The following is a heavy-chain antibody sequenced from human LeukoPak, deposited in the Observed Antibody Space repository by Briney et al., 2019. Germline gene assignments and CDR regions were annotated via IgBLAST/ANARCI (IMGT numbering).Heavy chain of an antibody. Sequence: GGSLRLSCAASGFTFSSYAMSWVRQAPGKGLEWVSAISGSGGSTYYAGSVKGRFTISRDNSKNTLYLQMNSLRAEDTAVYYCAKDRMGSSSTVPFDYWGQGTLVTVSS. V-gene: IGHV3-23*01. D-gene: IGHD6-13*01. J-gene: IGHJ4*02. CDR2: ISGSGGST. CDR1: GFTFSSYA. CDR3: AKDRMGSSSTVPFDY.